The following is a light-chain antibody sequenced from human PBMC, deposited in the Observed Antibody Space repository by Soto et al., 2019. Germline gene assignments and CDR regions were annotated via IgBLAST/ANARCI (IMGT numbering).Light chain of an antibody. V-gene: IGKV3-20*01. CDR3: QQYGSSPT. J-gene: IGKJ1*01. Sequence: EIVLTQSPGTLSLSPGERATLSCRASQSVSSSYLAWYQQKPGQAPRLLIYGASSRATGIPARFSGRGSGTDITLTISRLEPEDFAVYYCQQYGSSPTFGQGTNVEIK. CDR2: GAS. CDR1: QSVSSSY.